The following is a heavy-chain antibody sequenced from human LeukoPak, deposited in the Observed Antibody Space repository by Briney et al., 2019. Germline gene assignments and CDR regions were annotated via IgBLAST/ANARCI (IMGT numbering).Heavy chain of an antibody. V-gene: IGHV3-23*01. D-gene: IGHD3-16*01. CDR1: GFTFSSYA. J-gene: IGHJ3*02. Sequence: GGSLRLSCAASGFTFSSYAMSWVRQAPGKGLEWVSAISGSGGSTYYADSVKGRFTISRDNAKNSLYLQMNSLRAEDTAVYYCARLTAIEAFDIWGQGTMVTVSS. CDR3: ARLTAIEAFDI. CDR2: ISGSGGST.